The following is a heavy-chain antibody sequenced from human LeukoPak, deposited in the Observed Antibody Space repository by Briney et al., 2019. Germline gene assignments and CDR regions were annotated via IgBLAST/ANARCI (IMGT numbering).Heavy chain of an antibody. CDR2: VYTTASS. CDR3: ARGGEWSYDY. Sequence: PSETLSLTCTVPDDSIIDYYWGSIGQPAGKGLEWIARVYTTASSNYNPSLKSRVTMSIDMSKSQFSLNLRTVTAADTAVDYCARGGEWSYDYWGQGTLVTVSS. D-gene: IGHD3-3*01. V-gene: IGHV4-4*07. J-gene: IGHJ4*02. CDR1: DDSIIDYY.